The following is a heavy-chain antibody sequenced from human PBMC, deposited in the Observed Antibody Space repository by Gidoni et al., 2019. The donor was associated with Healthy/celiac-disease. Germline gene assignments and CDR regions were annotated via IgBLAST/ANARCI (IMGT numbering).Heavy chain of an antibody. D-gene: IGHD3-9*01. CDR3: NRPRRYEIYDEDAFDI. CDR1: GFTFSGSA. CDR2: IRSKANSYAT. V-gene: IGHV3-73*02. J-gene: IGHJ3*02. Sequence: EVHLVESGGGLVQPGGSLKLSCAASGFTFSGSAMHWGRQASGKGRAWGGRIRSKANSYATAYAESVNGRFTRSREDSKNTEYLQMNSLKTEDTAVYYCNRPRRYEIYDEDAFDIWGQGTMVTVSS.